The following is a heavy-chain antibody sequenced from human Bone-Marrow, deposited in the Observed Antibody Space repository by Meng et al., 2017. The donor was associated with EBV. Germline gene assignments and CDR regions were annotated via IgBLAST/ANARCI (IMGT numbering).Heavy chain of an antibody. Sequence: QGQLVQSGAEVEKPGPAEKYVCKASVGTFSSYAISWVRQAPGQGLEWMGGIIPIFGTANYAQKFQGRVTITADESTSTAYMELSSLRSEDTAVYYCAREEGQALDYWGQGTLVTVSS. CDR1: VGTFSSYA. CDR2: IIPIFGTA. CDR3: AREEGQALDY. J-gene: IGHJ4*02. V-gene: IGHV1-69*01.